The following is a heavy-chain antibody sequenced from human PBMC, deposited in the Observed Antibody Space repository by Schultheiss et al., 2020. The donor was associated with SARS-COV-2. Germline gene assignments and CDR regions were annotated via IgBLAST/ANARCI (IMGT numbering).Heavy chain of an antibody. CDR1: GGSFSGYY. V-gene: IGHV4-34*01. CDR2: INHSGST. D-gene: IGHD4-17*01. J-gene: IGHJ6*02. Sequence: SQTLSLTCAVYGGSFSGYYWSWIRQPPGKGLEWIGEINHSGSTNYNPSLKSRFTISVDTSKNQFSLKLSSVTAADTAVYYCAREIVSHEYGDYDALLGMDVWGQGTTVTVSS. CDR3: AREIVSHEYGDYDALLGMDV.